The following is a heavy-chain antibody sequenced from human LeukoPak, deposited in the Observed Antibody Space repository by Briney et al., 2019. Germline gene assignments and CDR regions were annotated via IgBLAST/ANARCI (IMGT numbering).Heavy chain of an antibody. Sequence: GGSLRLSCAASGFTFSSYAMHWVRQAPGKGLEWVAVISYDGSNKYYADSVKGRFTISRDNSKNTLYLQMNSLRAEDTAVYYCARDYIYDYTSGFDYWGQGTLVTVSS. V-gene: IGHV3-30-3*01. J-gene: IGHJ4*02. CDR3: ARDYIYDYTSGFDY. CDR1: GFTFSSYA. CDR2: ISYDGSNK. D-gene: IGHD5/OR15-5a*01.